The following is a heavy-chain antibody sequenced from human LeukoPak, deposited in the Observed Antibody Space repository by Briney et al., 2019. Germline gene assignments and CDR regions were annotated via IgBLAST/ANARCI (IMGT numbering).Heavy chain of an antibody. CDR3: AKDPAVAGGATN. V-gene: IGHV3-23*01. CDR2: ISGSGGST. Sequence: GGSLRLSCAASGFTFSSYAMSWVRQAPGKGLEWVTAISGSGGSTYYADSVKGRFTISRDNSKNTLYLQMNSLRAEDTAVYYCAKDPAVAGGATNWGQGTLVTVSS. D-gene: IGHD1-26*01. CDR1: GFTFSSYA. J-gene: IGHJ4*02.